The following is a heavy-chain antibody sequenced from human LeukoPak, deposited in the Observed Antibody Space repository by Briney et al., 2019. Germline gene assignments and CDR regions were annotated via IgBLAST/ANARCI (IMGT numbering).Heavy chain of an antibody. D-gene: IGHD5-18*01. V-gene: IGHV3-74*01. CDR3: ARGAGGYSYG. Sequence: GGSLRLSCSASGFTFGDYSMSWFRQAPGKGLEWVSRINSDGSGTSYADSVKGRFTTSRDNANNTLYLQMNSLRAEDTAVYYCARGAGGYSYGWGQGTLVTVSS. J-gene: IGHJ4*02. CDR1: GFTFGDYS. CDR2: INSDGSGT.